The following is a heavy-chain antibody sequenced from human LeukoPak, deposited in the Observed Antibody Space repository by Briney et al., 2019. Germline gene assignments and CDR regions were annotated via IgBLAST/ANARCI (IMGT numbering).Heavy chain of an antibody. D-gene: IGHD3-16*02. J-gene: IGHJ3*01. CDR2: ISGDGGST. CDR1: GFTFDDYA. V-gene: IGHV3-43*02. Sequence: GGSLRLSCAASGFTFDDYAMHWVRQAPGKGLEWVSLISGDGGSTYYADSVKGRFTISRDNSNDSLSQHMNSLRVEDTAMYYCVKDIELSAWGLGTMVTVSS. CDR3: VKDIELSA.